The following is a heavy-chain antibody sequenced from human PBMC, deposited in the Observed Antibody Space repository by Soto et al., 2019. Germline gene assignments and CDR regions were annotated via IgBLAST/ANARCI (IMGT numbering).Heavy chain of an antibody. CDR2: ISGSGGST. CDR3: ASRPSMVRGVTPFDY. Sequence: GGSLRLSCAASGFTFSSYAMSWVRQAPGKGLEWVSAISGSGGSTYYADSVKGRFTISRDNSKNTLYLQMNSLRAEDTAVYYCASRPSMVRGVTPFDYWGQGTLVTVSS. J-gene: IGHJ4*02. V-gene: IGHV3-23*01. D-gene: IGHD3-10*01. CDR1: GFTFSSYA.